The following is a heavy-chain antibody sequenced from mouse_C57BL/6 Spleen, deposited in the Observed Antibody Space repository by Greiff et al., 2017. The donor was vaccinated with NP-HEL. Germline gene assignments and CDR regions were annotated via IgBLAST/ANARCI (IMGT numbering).Heavy chain of an antibody. CDR2: INPSTGGT. CDR3: ARLWDDPY. Sequence: VQLKQSGPELVKPGASVKISCKASGYSFTGYYMNWVKQSPEKSLEWIGEINPSTGGTTYNQKFKAKATLTVDKSSSTAYMQLKSLTSEDSAVYYCARLWDDPYWGQGTLVTVSA. J-gene: IGHJ3*01. CDR1: GYSFTGYY. D-gene: IGHD4-1*01. V-gene: IGHV1-42*01.